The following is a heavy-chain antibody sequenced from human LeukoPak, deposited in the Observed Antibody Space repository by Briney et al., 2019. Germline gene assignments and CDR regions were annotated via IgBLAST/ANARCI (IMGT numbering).Heavy chain of an antibody. Sequence: GGSLRLSCAASGFTFSSYTMSWVRQAPGKGLEWVSTITTSDGNTYYADSVKGRFTISRDNSRNTLHLQMNSLRAEDTAIYYCAKADCTNIGCYVKDYWGQGTLVTVSS. J-gene: IGHJ4*02. V-gene: IGHV3-23*01. CDR3: AKADCTNIGCYVKDY. CDR2: ITTSDGNT. D-gene: IGHD2-8*01. CDR1: GFTFSSYT.